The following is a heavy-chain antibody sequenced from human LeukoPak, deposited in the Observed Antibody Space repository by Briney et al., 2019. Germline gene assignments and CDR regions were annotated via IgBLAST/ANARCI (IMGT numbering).Heavy chain of an antibody. CDR2: IKQDGSEK. CDR3: ARGHDWRSDY. Sequence: GGSLRLSCAASGFTFSSHWMSWVRQAPGKGLEWVANIKQDGSEKYYVDSVKGRFTISRDNAKNSLYLQMNSLRAEDTAVYCCARGHDWRSDYWGQGTLVIVSS. J-gene: IGHJ4*02. V-gene: IGHV3-7*04. CDR1: GFTFSSHW. D-gene: IGHD3-9*01.